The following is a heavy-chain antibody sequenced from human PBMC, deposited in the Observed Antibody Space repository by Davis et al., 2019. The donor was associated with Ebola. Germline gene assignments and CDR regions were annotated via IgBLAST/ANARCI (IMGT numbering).Heavy chain of an antibody. J-gene: IGHJ4*02. D-gene: IGHD1-26*01. CDR3: AKELGGQSALDY. V-gene: IGHV4-34*01. CDR2: INHSGST. Sequence: ESLNISCAASGSTVSSNYRSWIRQPPGKGLEWIGDINHSGSTNYKSSLKSRVTISVDTSKNQFSLKLTSVTAADTAVYYCAKELGGQSALDYWGQGTLVTVSS. CDR1: GSTVSSNY.